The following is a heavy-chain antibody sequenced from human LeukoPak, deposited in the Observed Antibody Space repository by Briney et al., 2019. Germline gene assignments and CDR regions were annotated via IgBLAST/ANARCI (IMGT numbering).Heavy chain of an antibody. CDR1: GYTFTSYG. CDR2: ISAYNGNT. J-gene: IGHJ4*02. V-gene: IGHV1-18*01. CDR3: ARDSVRHSSGWYGFDY. D-gene: IGHD6-19*01. Sequence: ASVEVSCKASGYTFTSYGISWVRQAPGQGLVWMGWISAYNGNTNYAQKLQGRVTMTTDTSTSTAYMELRSLRSDDTAVYYCARDSVRHSSGWYGFDYWGQGTLVTVSS.